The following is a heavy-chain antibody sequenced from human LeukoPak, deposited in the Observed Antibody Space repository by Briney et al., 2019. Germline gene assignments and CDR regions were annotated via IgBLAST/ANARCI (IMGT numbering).Heavy chain of an antibody. CDR2: IIPIPGIA. CDR1: GGTFSSYA. V-gene: IGHV1-69*04. Sequence: SVKVSCKASGGTFSSYAISWVRQAPGQGLEWMGRIIPIPGIANYAQKFQGRVTITADKSTSTAYMELSSLRSEDTAVYYCARGAAAPDCSGGSCYRLDYWGQGTLVTVSS. D-gene: IGHD2-15*01. J-gene: IGHJ4*02. CDR3: ARGAAAPDCSGGSCYRLDY.